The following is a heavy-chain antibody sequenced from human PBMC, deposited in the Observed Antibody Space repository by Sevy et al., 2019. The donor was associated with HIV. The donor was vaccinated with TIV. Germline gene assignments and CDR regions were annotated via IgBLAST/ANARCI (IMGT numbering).Heavy chain of an antibody. V-gene: IGHV5-51*01. CDR2: IYPGDSDT. CDR3: ARDVAAAGTSDAFDI. CDR1: GYSFTSYW. Sequence: GESLKISCKGSGYSFTSYWIGWVRQMSGKGLQWMGIIYPGDSDTRYSPSFQGQVTISADKSISTAYLQWSSLKASDTAIYYCARDVAAAGTSDAFDIWGQGTMVTVSS. D-gene: IGHD6-13*01. J-gene: IGHJ3*02.